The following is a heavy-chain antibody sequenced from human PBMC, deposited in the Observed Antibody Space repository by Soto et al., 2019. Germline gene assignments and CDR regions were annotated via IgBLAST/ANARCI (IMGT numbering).Heavy chain of an antibody. CDR2: ISYDGSNK. V-gene: IGHV3-30*18. Sequence: PGGSLRLSCAASGFTFSSYGMHWVRQAPGKGLEWVAVISYDGSNKYYADSVKGRFTISRDNSKNTLYLQMNSLRAEDTAVYYCAKAHSSSSHLYCYYGMDVWGQGTTVTVSS. CDR1: GFTFSSYG. J-gene: IGHJ6*02. D-gene: IGHD6-6*01. CDR3: AKAHSSSSHLYCYYGMDV.